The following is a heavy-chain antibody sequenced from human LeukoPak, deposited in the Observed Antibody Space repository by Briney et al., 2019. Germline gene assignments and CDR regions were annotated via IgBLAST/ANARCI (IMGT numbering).Heavy chain of an antibody. CDR2: ISSSSSYI. CDR3: ARDKPMYTSLYAF. Sequence: GGSLRLSCAASGFTFSNDNMNSVRQAPGWGLELVSSISSSSSYIYYVDSVKGRFTISRDNAKNSLYLQMNSLRAEDTAVYYCARDKPMYTSLYAFWGQGTLVTVSS. J-gene: IGHJ4*02. CDR1: GFTFSNDN. V-gene: IGHV3-21*01. D-gene: IGHD2-2*01.